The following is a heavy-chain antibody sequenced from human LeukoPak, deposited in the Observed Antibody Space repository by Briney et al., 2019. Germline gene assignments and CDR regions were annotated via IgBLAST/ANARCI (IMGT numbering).Heavy chain of an antibody. J-gene: IGHJ4*02. D-gene: IGHD3-10*01. V-gene: IGHV5-51*01. CDR3: VAGTYSYYFDF. CDR2: IYPGDSDT. Sequence: GESLKIPWKGSGYSFTSYWIGWVRQMPGKGLEWMGIIYPGDSDTTYSPSFQGQVTISADKSISTAYLQWSSLKASDTAMYYCVAGTYSYYFDFWGQGTLVTVSS. CDR1: GYSFTSYW.